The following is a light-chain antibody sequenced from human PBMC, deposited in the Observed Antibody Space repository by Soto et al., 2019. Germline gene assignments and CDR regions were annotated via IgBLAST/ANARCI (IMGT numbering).Light chain of an antibody. V-gene: IGLV2-14*01. CDR1: SSDVGGYNY. CDR3: SSYTRRSTLV. J-gene: IGLJ2*01. CDR2: EVS. Sequence: QSALTQPASVSGSPGQSITISCTGTSSDVGGYNYVSWYQQHPGKAPKLMIYEVSNRPSGVSNRFSGSKSGNTASLTISGLQAEDESYYYCSSYTRRSTLVFGGGTKLTVL.